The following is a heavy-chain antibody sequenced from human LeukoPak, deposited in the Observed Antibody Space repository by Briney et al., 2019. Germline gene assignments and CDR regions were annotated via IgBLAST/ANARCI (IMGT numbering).Heavy chain of an antibody. V-gene: IGHV1-46*01. CDR3: ARDNSVGDIAWWFDP. CDR1: EYTFINHW. Sequence: GASVKVSCKASEYTFINHWMHWVRQAPGQGLEWVGLINPTGTTTLYAQKFQGRITLTRDMSATTDYMELSSLTSEDTAVYYCARDNSVGDIAWWFDPWGQGTLVTVSS. D-gene: IGHD1-26*01. J-gene: IGHJ5*02. CDR2: INPTGTTT.